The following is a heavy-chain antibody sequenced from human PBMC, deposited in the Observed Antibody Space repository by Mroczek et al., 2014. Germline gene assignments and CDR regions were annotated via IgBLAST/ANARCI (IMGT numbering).Heavy chain of an antibody. Sequence: VQLQGVGGEGLVQPGGSLRLSRTASGFTFSNTGCDWVRQAPGKGLVWISGISGDGSTTQYADSVKGRFTISRDNAKNTLYLQMNSLRAEDTAVYYCGPVTPWGQGTLVTVSS. CDR1: GFTFSNTG. CDR2: ISGDGSTT. V-gene: IGHV3-74*03. J-gene: IGHJ5*02. CDR3: GPVTP. D-gene: IGHD4-17*01.